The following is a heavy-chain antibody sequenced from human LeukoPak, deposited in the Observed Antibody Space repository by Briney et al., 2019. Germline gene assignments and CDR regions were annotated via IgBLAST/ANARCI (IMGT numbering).Heavy chain of an antibody. V-gene: IGHV3-23*01. D-gene: IGHD3-3*01. CDR2: ITSGGTT. Sequence: PGGSLRLSCAASGFTFSSYSMNWVRQAPGKGLEWVSAITSGGTTYYADSVKGRFTISRDNSKNTLYLQMNSLRDEDTAVYNCAKNFWSDKYYYYYMDVWGKGTTVTVSS. J-gene: IGHJ6*03. CDR3: AKNFWSDKYYYYYMDV. CDR1: GFTFSSYS.